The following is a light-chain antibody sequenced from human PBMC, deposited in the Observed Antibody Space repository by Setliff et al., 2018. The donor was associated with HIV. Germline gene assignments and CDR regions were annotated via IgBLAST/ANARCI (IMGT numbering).Light chain of an antibody. J-gene: IGLJ1*01. Sequence: QSVLTQPPSTSGTPGHRVIISCSGSHSNIGSNTVNWFQQLPGTAPKLPIYNNDQRPSGVPDRFSGSKSGTSASLAISGLQSEDEAEYYCAAWDVGLNAFYVFGTGTKVTVL. CDR3: AAWDVGLNAFYV. CDR1: HSNIGSNT. V-gene: IGLV1-44*01. CDR2: NND.